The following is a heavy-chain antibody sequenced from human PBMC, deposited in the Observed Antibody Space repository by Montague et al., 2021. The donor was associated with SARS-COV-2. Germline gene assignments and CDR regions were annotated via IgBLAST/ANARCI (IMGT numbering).Heavy chain of an antibody. CDR2: ISSSGSTI. D-gene: IGHD6-13*01. CDR1: GFTFSSYE. V-gene: IGHV3-48*03. J-gene: IGHJ6*02. Sequence: SLRLSCAASGFTFSSYEMNWVRQAPGKGLEWVSYISSSGSTIYYXDSVKGRFTISRDNAKNSLYLQVNSLRAEDTAVYYCASRKFSSSWYYYYGMDVWGQGTTVTVSS. CDR3: ASRKFSSSWYYYYGMDV.